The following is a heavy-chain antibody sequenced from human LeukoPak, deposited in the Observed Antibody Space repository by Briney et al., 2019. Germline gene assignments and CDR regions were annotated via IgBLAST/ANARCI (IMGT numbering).Heavy chain of an antibody. CDR2: ISYDGSHK. V-gene: IGHV3-30-3*01. CDR1: GFTFSSYA. J-gene: IGHJ4*02. D-gene: IGHD2-2*01. CDR3: ARDSTSFLSYYFDY. Sequence: GGSLRLSCAASGFTFSSYAMHWVRQAPGKGLEWVAVISYDGSHKYYADSVKGRFTISRDNSKNTLYLQMNSLRAEDTAVYYCARDSTSFLSYYFDYWGQGTLVTVSS.